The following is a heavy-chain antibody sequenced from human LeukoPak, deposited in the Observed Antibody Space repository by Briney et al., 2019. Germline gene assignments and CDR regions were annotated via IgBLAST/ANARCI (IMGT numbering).Heavy chain of an antibody. CDR3: ARVTYSSSSISLDAFDI. CDR1: GGSISSSNW. J-gene: IGHJ3*02. V-gene: IGHV4-4*02. CDR2: IYHSGST. Sequence: TPSGTLSLTCAVSGGSISSSNWWSWVRQPPGKGLEWIGEIYHSGSTNYNPSLKSRVTMSVDTSKNQFSLKLSSVTAADTAYYYCARVTYSSSSISLDAFDIWGQGTMVTVSS. D-gene: IGHD6-6*01.